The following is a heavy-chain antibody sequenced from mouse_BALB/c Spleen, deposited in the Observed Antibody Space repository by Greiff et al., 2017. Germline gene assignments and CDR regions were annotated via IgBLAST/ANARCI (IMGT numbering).Heavy chain of an antibody. CDR3: APTGRGGAMDY. Sequence: EVKLLESGPGLVKPSQSLSLTCTVTGYSITSDYAWNWIRQFPGNKLEWMGYISYSGSTSYNPSLKSRISITRDTSKNQFFLQLNSVTTEDTATYYCAPTGRGGAMDYWGQGTSVTVSS. D-gene: IGHD4-1*02. CDR1: GYSITSDYA. V-gene: IGHV3-2*02. CDR2: ISYSGST. J-gene: IGHJ4*01.